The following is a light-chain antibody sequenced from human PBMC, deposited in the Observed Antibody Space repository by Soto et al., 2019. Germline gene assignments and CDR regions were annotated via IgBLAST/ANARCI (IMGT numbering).Light chain of an antibody. CDR2: QDS. J-gene: IGLJ1*01. V-gene: IGLV3-1*01. CDR1: KLGDKY. Sequence: SYELTQPPSVSVSPGQTASITCSGDKLGDKYACWYQQKPGQSPVLVIYQDSKRPSGIPERFSGSNSGNTATLTISGTQAMDEADSYCQAWDSSTPVFGAGTKVT. CDR3: QAWDSSTPV.